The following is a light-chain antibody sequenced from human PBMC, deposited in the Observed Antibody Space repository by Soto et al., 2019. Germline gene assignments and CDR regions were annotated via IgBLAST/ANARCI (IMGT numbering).Light chain of an antibody. CDR3: QEYNSYQGT. V-gene: IGKV1-5*01. Sequence: IQMTQSPSTLSASVGDRVTITCRASQSINTWLAWYQQKPGKAPKLLIYDASSLRSGVPSRFSGSGSGTEFTLTISSLQPDDFATYYCQEYNSYQGTFGQGTKVDIK. CDR2: DAS. J-gene: IGKJ1*01. CDR1: QSINTW.